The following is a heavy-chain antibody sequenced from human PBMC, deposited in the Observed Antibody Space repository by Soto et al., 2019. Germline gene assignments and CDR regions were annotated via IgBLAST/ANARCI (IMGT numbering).Heavy chain of an antibody. J-gene: IGHJ4*02. V-gene: IGHV1-46*01. CDR2: IDPSGGIT. CDR1: GYSFTNFH. D-gene: IGHD1-1*01. CDR3: ARDVIGHENEETIGYYFEH. Sequence: QVQLSQLGAEVKKPGASVKVACKASGYSFTNFHIHWVRQAPGQGLEWIGMIDPSGGITRAAQRLQGRITMTRDASTRTVYMELRILTSEDTAVYYCARDVIGHENEETIGYYFEHWGQGTLVTVAS.